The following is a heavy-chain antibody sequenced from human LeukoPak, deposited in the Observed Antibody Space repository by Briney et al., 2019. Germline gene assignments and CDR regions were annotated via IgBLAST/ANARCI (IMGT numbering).Heavy chain of an antibody. CDR2: IYTSGST. CDR1: GVSISSYF. CDR3: ARAGTSGGLCDY. V-gene: IGHV4-4*07. J-gene: IGHJ4*02. Sequence: SETLSLTCTVSGVSISSYFWSWVRQPAGKGLEWFGRIYTSGSTKYNPSLQSRVTMSLDTSKKQLSLNLGSVTAADTAVYYCARAGTSGGLCDYWGQGILVTVSS. D-gene: IGHD1-14*01.